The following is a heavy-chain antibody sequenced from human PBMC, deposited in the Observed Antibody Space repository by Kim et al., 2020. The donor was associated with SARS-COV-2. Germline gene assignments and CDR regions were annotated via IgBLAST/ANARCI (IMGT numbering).Heavy chain of an antibody. J-gene: IGHJ4*02. CDR1: GFTFSSYW. D-gene: IGHD3-16*01. Sequence: GGSLRLSYAASGFTFSSYWMSWVRQAPGKGLEWVANIKEDGSEKYYVDSVKGRFTISRDNAKNLMYLQMNSLRAEDTAVYYCARVYAGGFDYWGQGTLVTVSS. CDR3: ARVYAGGFDY. CDR2: IKEDGSEK. V-gene: IGHV3-7*01.